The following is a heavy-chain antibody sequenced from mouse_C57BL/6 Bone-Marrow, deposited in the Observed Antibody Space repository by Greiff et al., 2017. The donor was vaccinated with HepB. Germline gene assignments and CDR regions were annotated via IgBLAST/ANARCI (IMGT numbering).Heavy chain of an antibody. CDR3: ARDRDY. CDR1: GFTFSSYA. V-gene: IGHV5-4*01. Sequence: EVKLVESGGGLVKPGGSLKLSCAASGFTFSSYAMSWVRQTPEKRLEWVATISDGGSYTYYPDNVKGRFTISRDNAKNNLYLQMSHLKSEDTAMYYCARDRDYWGPGTTLTVSS. CDR2: ISDGGSYT. J-gene: IGHJ2*01.